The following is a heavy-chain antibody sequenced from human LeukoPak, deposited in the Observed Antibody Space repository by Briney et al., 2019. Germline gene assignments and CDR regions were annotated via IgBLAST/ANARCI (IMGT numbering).Heavy chain of an antibody. CDR2: ISSSSSYI. J-gene: IGHJ3*02. D-gene: IGHD2-8*01. Sequence: GGSLRLSCAASGFTFSSYSVNWVRQAPGKGLEWVSFISSSSSYIYYADSVKGRFTISRDNSKNTVNLHLNTVRAEDTAVYYCAKERVSSGMMEGVLHMWGQGTTVSVSS. CDR1: GFTFSSYS. V-gene: IGHV3-21*04. CDR3: AKERVSSGMMEGVLHM.